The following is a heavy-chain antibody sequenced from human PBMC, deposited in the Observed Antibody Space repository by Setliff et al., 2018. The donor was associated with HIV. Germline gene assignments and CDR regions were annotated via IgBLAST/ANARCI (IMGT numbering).Heavy chain of an antibody. J-gene: IGHJ3*02. Sequence: PSETLSLTCNVSGGSISSSSYYWGWIRQPPGKGLEWIWSFHSSGSTSYNPSLRSRVTVSVDTSKNHFSLKLTSVTAADTAVYYCARPLTTSYNFWGDGFSIWGPGTMVTVSS. V-gene: IGHV4-39*02. CDR2: FHSSGST. D-gene: IGHD3-3*01. CDR1: GGSISSSSYY. CDR3: ARPLTTSYNFWGDGFSI.